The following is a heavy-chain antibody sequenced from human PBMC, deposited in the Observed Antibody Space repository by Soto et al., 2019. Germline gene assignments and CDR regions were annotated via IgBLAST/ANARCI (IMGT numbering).Heavy chain of an antibody. J-gene: IGHJ4*02. CDR1: GFTFSNYP. CDR2: ISGSGA. D-gene: IGHD6-19*01. V-gene: IGHV3-23*01. CDR3: AKDSWGGTVSGWSHDY. Sequence: GGSLRLSCAASGFTFSNYPMSWVRQAPGKGLEWVSVISGSGAFYAVSVKGRFTISRDPSKNTLYLQMNSLRGDDTAVYYCAKDSWGGTVSGWSHDYWGQGTLVTVSS.